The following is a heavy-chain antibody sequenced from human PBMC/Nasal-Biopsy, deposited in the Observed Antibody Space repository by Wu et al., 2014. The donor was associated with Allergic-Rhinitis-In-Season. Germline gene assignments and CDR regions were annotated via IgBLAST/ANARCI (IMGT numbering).Heavy chain of an antibody. J-gene: IGHJ6*02. CDR2: IGSSISHT. CDR3: ARDEIGTYYYGSARQNHYYGMDV. D-gene: IGHD3-10*01. V-gene: IGHV3-11*06. Sequence: LRLSCAASGFTFSDYHMTWIRRTPGKGLEWVSHIGSSISHTDYVDSVKGRFTVSRDNAKNLLYLQMNSLRAEDTAVYYCARDEIGTYYYGSARQNHYYGMDVWGQGTTVAVSS. CDR1: GFTFSDYH.